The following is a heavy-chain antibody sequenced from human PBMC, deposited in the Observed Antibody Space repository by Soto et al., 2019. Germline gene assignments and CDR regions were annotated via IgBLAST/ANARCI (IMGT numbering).Heavy chain of an antibody. D-gene: IGHD2-15*01. CDR2: INSDGSVS. CDR3: ARGDCVGGTCYSLAGSFYYYMDV. CDR1: GFTFSNYW. V-gene: IGHV3-74*01. Sequence: EVQLVESGGSLVQPGWSLRLSCAASGFTFSNYWMYWVRQAPGEGLVWVSRINSDGSVSSYADSVKGRLTISRANVKNTLYLQMDSLRAEDTAVYYCARGDCVGGTCYSLAGSFYYYMDVWGKGTTVTVFS. J-gene: IGHJ6*03.